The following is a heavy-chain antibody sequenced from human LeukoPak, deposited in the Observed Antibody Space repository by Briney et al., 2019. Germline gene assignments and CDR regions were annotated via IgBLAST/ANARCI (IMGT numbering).Heavy chain of an antibody. D-gene: IGHD3-22*01. CDR1: GGAFSSYA. CDR2: VIPTLGIA. Sequence: GSSVKVSCKASGGAFSSYAINWVRQAPGQGLEWMGRVIPTLGIANYAQKFQGRVTITADKSTSTAYMDLSSLRSEDTAMYYCARGPYYDRNLGLPFWGQGTLVTVSS. V-gene: IGHV1-69*04. CDR3: ARGPYYDRNLGLPF. J-gene: IGHJ4*02.